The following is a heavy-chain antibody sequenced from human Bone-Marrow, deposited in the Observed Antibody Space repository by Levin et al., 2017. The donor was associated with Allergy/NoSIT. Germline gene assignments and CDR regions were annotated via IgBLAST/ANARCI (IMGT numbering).Heavy chain of an antibody. CDR2: IIPIFGTA. V-gene: IGHV1-69*06. Sequence: SVKVSCKASGGTFSSYAISWVRQAPGQGLEWMGGIIPIFGTANYAQKFQGRVTITADKSTSTAYMELSSLRSEDTAVYYCARSAPTAPDIVVVPAAMGGRRYYYYYYMDVWGKGTTVTVSS. CDR3: ARSAPTAPDIVVVPAAMGGRRYYYYYYMDV. J-gene: IGHJ6*03. D-gene: IGHD2-2*01. CDR1: GGTFSSYA.